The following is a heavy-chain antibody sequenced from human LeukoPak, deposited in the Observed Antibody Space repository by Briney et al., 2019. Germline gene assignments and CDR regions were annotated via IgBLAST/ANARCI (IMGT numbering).Heavy chain of an antibody. V-gene: IGHV1-18*01. CDR1: GYTFTSYG. Sequence: GASVKLSCKASGYTFTSYGISWVRQAPGQGLEWMGWISAYNGNTNYAQKLQGRVTMTTDTSTSTAYMELRSLRSDDTAVYYCARVREECGGDCYWDDAFDIWGQGTMVTVSS. J-gene: IGHJ3*02. CDR2: ISAYNGNT. CDR3: ARVREECGGDCYWDDAFDI. D-gene: IGHD2-21*01.